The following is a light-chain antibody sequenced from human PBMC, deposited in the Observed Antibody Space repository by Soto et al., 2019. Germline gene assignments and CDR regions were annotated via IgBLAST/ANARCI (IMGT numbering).Light chain of an antibody. CDR2: GTF. CDR3: LQDFKYPRT. Sequence: AIQMTQSRSSLSASVGDRVTITCRASQDIRTELGWYQQKPGKAPRLLIYGTFSLQSGVPSRFSGSGSGTDFTLTISSLQPDDFATYYCLQDFKYPRTFGQGTKVEVK. V-gene: IGKV1-6*01. J-gene: IGKJ1*01. CDR1: QDIRTE.